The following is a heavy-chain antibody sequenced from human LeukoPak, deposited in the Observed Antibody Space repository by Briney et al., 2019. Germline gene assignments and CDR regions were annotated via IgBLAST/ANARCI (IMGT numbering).Heavy chain of an antibody. V-gene: IGHV4-59*08. J-gene: IGHJ4*02. D-gene: IGHD3-22*01. CDR3: ARLRNRYDGSGYYPFDY. CDR1: GGSISGYY. CDR2: IYYSGGT. Sequence: SETLSLTCTVSGGSISGYYWSWIRQPPGKGLEWIGYIYYSGGTNYNPSLKSRVTISVDTSKNQLSLKLSSVTAADTAVYHCARLRNRYDGSGYYPFDYWGQGTLVTVSS.